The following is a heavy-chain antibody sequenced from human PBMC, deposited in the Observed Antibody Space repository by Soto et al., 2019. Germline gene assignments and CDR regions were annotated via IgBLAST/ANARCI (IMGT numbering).Heavy chain of an antibody. CDR1: GFTFSSYA. D-gene: IGHD6-19*01. Sequence: HPGGSLRLSCAASGFTFSSYAMSWVRQAPGKGLEWVSAISGSGGSTYYADSVKGRFTISRDNSKNTLYLQMNSLRAEDTAVYYCAKPSYSSGWNFDYWGQGTLVTVSS. CDR3: AKPSYSSGWNFDY. CDR2: ISGSGGST. V-gene: IGHV3-23*01. J-gene: IGHJ4*02.